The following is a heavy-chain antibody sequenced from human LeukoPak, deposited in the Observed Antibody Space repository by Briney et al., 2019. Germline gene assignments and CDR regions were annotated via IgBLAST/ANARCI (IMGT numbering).Heavy chain of an antibody. CDR2: IYSGGST. V-gene: IGHV3-66*01. J-gene: IGHJ6*02. CDR1: GFTVSSNY. CDR3: ARMGGTYYYGMDV. D-gene: IGHD3-16*01. Sequence: PGGSLRLSCAASGFTVSSNYMSWVRQAPGKALEWVSVIYSGGSTYCADSVKGRFTISRDNSKNTVYLQMNSLRAEDTAVYYCARMGGTYYYGMDVWGQGTTVTVSS.